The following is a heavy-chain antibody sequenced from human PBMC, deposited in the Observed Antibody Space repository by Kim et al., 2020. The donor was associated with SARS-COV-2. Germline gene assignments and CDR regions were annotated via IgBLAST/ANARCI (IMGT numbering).Heavy chain of an antibody. CDR1: GFTFSSYS. J-gene: IGHJ6*02. CDR2: ISSSSSYI. Sequence: GGSLRLSCAASGFTFSSYSMNWVRQAPGKGLEWVSSISSSSSYIYYADSVKGRFTISRDNAKNSLYLQMNSLRAEDTAVYYCARVSFGAYYYGMDVWGQGTTVTVSS. D-gene: IGHD3-10*01. CDR3: ARVSFGAYYYGMDV. V-gene: IGHV3-21*01.